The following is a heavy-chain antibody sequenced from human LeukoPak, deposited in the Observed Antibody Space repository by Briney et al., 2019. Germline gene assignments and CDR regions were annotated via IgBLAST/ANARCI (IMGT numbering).Heavy chain of an antibody. J-gene: IGHJ4*02. CDR1: GGSISSSNSC. Sequence: PSETLSLTCTVSGGSISSSNSCWGWIRQPPGKGLEWIGSFYYSGSTYYNPSLKSRVTISVDTSESQFSLKLTSVTAADTAVYYCVRHSEGYTSGWYYWGQGTLVTVSS. D-gene: IGHD6-19*01. CDR2: FYYSGST. CDR3: VRHSEGYTSGWYY. V-gene: IGHV4-39*01.